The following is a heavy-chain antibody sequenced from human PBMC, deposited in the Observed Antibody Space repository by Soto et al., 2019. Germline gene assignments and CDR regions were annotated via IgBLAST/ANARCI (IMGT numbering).Heavy chain of an antibody. D-gene: IGHD3-10*01. CDR3: ARDMVRGLYPEYFQH. Sequence: GGSLRLSCAASGFTFSDYYMSWIRQAPGKGLEWVSYIYSGGSTYYADSVKGRFTISRDNSKNTLYLQMNSLRAEDTAVYYCARDMVRGLYPEYFQHWGQGTLVTVSS. V-gene: IGHV3-66*01. CDR1: GFTFSDYY. CDR2: IYSGGST. J-gene: IGHJ1*01.